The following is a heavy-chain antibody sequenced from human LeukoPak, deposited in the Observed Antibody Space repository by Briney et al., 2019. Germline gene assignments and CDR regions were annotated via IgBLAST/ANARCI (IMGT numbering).Heavy chain of an antibody. J-gene: IGHJ4*02. CDR1: GYSFSNYW. Sequence: GESLKISCEGSGYSFSNYWIGWVRQMPGKSLEWMGIIYPGDYETRYSPSFQGLVTISVDKSISTAYLQWSSLKASDTAMYYCAIPPGYCGNGCSFDHWGQGTLVTVSS. CDR3: AIPPGYCGNGCSFDH. D-gene: IGHD2-21*02. CDR2: IYPGDYET. V-gene: IGHV5-51*01.